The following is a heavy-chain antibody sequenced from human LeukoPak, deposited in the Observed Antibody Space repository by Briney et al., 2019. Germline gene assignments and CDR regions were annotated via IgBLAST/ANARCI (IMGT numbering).Heavy chain of an antibody. CDR2: IAYDGSRA. D-gene: IGHD6-19*01. J-gene: IGHJ4*02. V-gene: IGHV3-33*01. Sequence: GGSLRLSCAGAGFTFGGYGMHWFRQTPGKGLEWVAGIAYDGSRAHYADSVKGRFTISRDNSKNTMSVQMGDLRAEDTAVYYCTRYNSDHFDYWGQGTLVTVSS. CDR3: TRYNSDHFDY. CDR1: GFTFGGYG.